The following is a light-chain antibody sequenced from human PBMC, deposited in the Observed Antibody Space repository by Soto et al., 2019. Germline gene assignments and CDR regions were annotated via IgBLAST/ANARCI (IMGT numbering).Light chain of an antibody. Sequence: VLTQPRSVSGSPGQSVTISCTGTSGDIGAYNYVSWYQQHPDKAPKLMIYHVSKRPSGVPDRFSGSKSGNAASLTISGLQAEDEADYYCCTDAGTYKVFGTGTKVTVL. CDR2: HVS. J-gene: IGLJ1*01. V-gene: IGLV2-11*01. CDR1: SGDIGAYNY. CDR3: CTDAGTYKV.